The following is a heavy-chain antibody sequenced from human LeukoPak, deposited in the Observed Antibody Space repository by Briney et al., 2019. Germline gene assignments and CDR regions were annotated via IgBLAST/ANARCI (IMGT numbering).Heavy chain of an antibody. V-gene: IGHV3-30-3*01. Sequence: GGSLRLSCAASGFTFSSYAMHWVRQAPGKGLEWVAVISYDGSNKYYEDSVKGRFTISRDNSKNTLYLQMNSLRAEDTAVYYCARDSVVTMVRGVFDYWGQGTLVTVSS. CDR3: ARDSVVTMVRGVFDY. CDR2: ISYDGSNK. CDR1: GFTFSSYA. J-gene: IGHJ4*02. D-gene: IGHD3-10*01.